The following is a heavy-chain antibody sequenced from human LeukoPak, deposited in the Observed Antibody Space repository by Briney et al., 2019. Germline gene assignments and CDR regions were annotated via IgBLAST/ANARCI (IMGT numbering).Heavy chain of an antibody. CDR2: IYPGDSDT. Sequence: GESLKISCKGSGYSFTSYWIGWVRQMPGKGLEWMGIIYPGDSDTRYSPSFQGQVTISADKSISTAYLQWSSLKASDTAMYYCARASCSGGSCYSGAFDIWGQGTMATVSS. J-gene: IGHJ3*02. D-gene: IGHD2-15*01. CDR1: GYSFTSYW. CDR3: ARASCSGGSCYSGAFDI. V-gene: IGHV5-51*01.